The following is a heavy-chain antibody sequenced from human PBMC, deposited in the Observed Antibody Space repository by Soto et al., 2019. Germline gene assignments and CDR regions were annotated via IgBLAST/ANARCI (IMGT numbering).Heavy chain of an antibody. V-gene: IGHV4-34*01. CDR2: INHSGST. Sequence: PSETLSLTCAVYGGSFSGYYWSWIRQPPGKGLEWIGEINHSGSTNYNPSLKSRVTISVDTSKNQFSLKLSSVTAADTAVYYCARHARAIDYWGQGTLVTVSS. CDR3: ARHARAIDY. CDR1: GGSFSGYY. J-gene: IGHJ4*02.